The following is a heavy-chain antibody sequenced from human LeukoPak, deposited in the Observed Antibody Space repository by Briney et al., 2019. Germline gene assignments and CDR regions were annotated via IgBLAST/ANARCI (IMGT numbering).Heavy chain of an antibody. D-gene: IGHD6-13*01. CDR2: IKPDGSGT. CDR1: GFMFTTYW. CDR3: GGFGYEAAVDL. V-gene: IGHV3-7*01. Sequence: PGGSLRLSCAASGFMFTTYWMTWVRQAPGKGPEWVANIKPDGSGTYYVDSVKGRITISRDNTKSLLYLQMNSLRGEDAALYYCGGFGYEAAVDLWGQGTLVTVSS. J-gene: IGHJ4*02.